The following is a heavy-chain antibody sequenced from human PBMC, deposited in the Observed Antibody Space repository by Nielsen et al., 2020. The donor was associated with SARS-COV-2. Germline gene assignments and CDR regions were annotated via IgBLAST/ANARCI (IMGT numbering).Heavy chain of an antibody. D-gene: IGHD3-10*01. V-gene: IGHV1-69*13. Sequence: SVKVSCKASGGTFSSYAISWVRQAPGQGLEWMGGVIPIFGTANYAQKFQGRVTITADESTSTAYMELSSLRSEDTAVYYCAKERAYYYGSGSRKHPYYYYGMDVWGQGTTVTVSS. CDR1: GGTFSSYA. J-gene: IGHJ6*02. CDR2: VIPIFGTA. CDR3: AKERAYYYGSGSRKHPYYYYGMDV.